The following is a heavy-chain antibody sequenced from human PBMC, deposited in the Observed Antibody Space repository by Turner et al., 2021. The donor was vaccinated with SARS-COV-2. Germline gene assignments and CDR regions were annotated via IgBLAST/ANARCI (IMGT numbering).Heavy chain of an antibody. V-gene: IGHV4-31*03. J-gene: IGHJ4*02. D-gene: IGHD2-2*01. Sequence: QVQLQESGPGLVKPSQTLSLTCTVSGDSISSGGYYWSWNRQHPGKGLEWIGYIYYSGSTYYNPSLKSRVTISVDTSKNQFSLKLSSVTAADTAVYYCARTKGYCSSTSCYLDYWGQGTLVTVSS. CDR1: GDSISSGGYY. CDR2: IYYSGST. CDR3: ARTKGYCSSTSCYLDY.